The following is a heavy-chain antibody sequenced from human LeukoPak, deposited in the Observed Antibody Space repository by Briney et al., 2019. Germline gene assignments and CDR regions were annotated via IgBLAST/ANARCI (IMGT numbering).Heavy chain of an antibody. V-gene: IGHV3-33*01. D-gene: IGHD6-6*01. CDR2: IWYDGSDE. CDR1: GFTFSSYG. J-gene: IGHJ4*02. CDR3: ARDKSSSPEYYFDY. Sequence: QPGGSLRLSCAASGFTFSSYGMHWVRQAPGKGLEWVALIWYDGSDEYYADSVKGRFTISRDNSKNTLHLQMNSLRAEDTAVYYCARDKSSSPEYYFDYWGQGTLVTVSS.